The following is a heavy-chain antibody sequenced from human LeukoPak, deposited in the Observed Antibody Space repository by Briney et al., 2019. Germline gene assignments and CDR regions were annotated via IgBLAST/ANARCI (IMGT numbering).Heavy chain of an antibody. CDR3: ARAVTSTEGY. V-gene: IGHV3-7*03. CDR2: LNQDGSEK. CDR1: GFTFSTYW. Sequence: GGSLRLCCAASGFTFSTYWMTWVRQAPGKGLEWVASLNQDGSEKYYVDSVKGRFTISRDNAQKSLYLEMKSLSAKDTAVYYCARAVTSTEGYWGQGTLVTVSS. J-gene: IGHJ4*02.